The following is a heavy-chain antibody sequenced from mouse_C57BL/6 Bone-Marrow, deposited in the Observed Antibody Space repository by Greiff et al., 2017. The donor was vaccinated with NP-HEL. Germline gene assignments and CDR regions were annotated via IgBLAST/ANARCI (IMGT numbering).Heavy chain of an antibody. CDR2: IYPRDGST. D-gene: IGHD2-5*01. J-gene: IGHJ3*01. Sequence: VKLVESGPELVKPGASVKLSCKASGYTFTSYDINWVKQRPGQGLEWIGWIYPRDGSTKYNEKFKGKATLTVDTSSSTAYMELHSLTSEDSAVYVCAREQDSNYLAYWGQGTLVTVSA. CDR3: AREQDSNYLAY. CDR1: GYTFTSYD. V-gene: IGHV1-85*01.